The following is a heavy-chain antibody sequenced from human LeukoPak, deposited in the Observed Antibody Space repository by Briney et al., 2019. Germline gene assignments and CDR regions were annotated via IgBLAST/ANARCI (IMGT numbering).Heavy chain of an antibody. V-gene: IGHV3-23*01. Sequence: PGGSLRLSRAASGFTFSSYGMHWVRQAPGKGLEWVSGISGSGDSTYCADSVKGRFTISRDNSKNTLYLQMNSLRAEDTAVYYCAKGYSSSWYGVFDYWGQGSLVTVSS. CDR3: AKGYSSSWYGVFDY. J-gene: IGHJ4*02. CDR1: GFTFSSYG. CDR2: ISGSGDST. D-gene: IGHD6-13*01.